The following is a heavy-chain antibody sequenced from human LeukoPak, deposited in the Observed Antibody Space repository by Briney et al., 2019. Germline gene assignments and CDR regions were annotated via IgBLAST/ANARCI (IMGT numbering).Heavy chain of an antibody. CDR1: GFTFDDYA. J-gene: IGHJ4*02. V-gene: IGHV3-43*02. CDR2: ISGDGGST. CDR3: AIAKVQLVQFDY. Sequence: GGSLRLSCAASGFTFDDYAMHWVRQAPGKGLEGVSLISGDGGSTYFADSVKGRFTTSRDNSKNSLYLQMNSLRTEDTALYYCAIAKVQLVQFDYWGQGTLVTVSS. D-gene: IGHD6-13*01.